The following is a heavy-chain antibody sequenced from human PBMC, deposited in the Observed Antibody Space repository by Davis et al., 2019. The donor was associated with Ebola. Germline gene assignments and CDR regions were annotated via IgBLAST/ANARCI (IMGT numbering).Heavy chain of an antibody. J-gene: IGHJ4*02. CDR3: AKEGQVGGHSHFDY. CDR1: GFTFNGYA. V-gene: IGHV3-23*01. D-gene: IGHD3-16*01. CDR2: TTDGGYT. Sequence: GESLKISCAASGFTFNGYAMSWVRQAPGKGLEWVSTTTDGGYTYYADSMKGRVTVSRDNSKNTLYLQMNNLRGEDTAVYYCAKEGQVGGHSHFDYWGQGTLVTVSS.